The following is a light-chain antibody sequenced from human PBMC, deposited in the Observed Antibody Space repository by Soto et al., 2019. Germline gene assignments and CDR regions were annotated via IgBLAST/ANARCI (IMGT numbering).Light chain of an antibody. J-gene: IGLJ1*01. V-gene: IGLV2-14*01. CDR2: EVT. Sequence: QSVLTHPASVSGSPGHSITISCTGTSGDIGSYNRVSWYQQHPGKAPKLIIYEVTDRPSGVSNRFSGFKSGNTASLTISGLQAEDEAEYYCSSYTNINTRACVFGTGTKVTVL. CDR1: SGDIGSYNR. CDR3: SSYTNINTRACV.